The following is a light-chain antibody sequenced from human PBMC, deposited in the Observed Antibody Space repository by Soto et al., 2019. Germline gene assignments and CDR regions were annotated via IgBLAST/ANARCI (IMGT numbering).Light chain of an antibody. V-gene: IGLV2-14*01. CDR2: DVS. CDR3: SSYTTSSTLV. CDR1: SSDVGNYKS. J-gene: IGLJ1*01. Sequence: QSVLTQPASVSGSPGQSITISCTGTSSDVGNYKSVAWYQHNPGKAPKLIIYDVSNRPSGVSSRFSGSKSANTASLSISGLQAEDEADYYCSSYTTSSTLVFGTGTKLTVL.